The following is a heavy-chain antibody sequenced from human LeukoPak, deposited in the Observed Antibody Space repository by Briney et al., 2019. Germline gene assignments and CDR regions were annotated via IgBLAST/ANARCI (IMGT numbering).Heavy chain of an antibody. CDR2: IYYSGST. D-gene: IGHD3-22*01. CDR3: ARARYYYDSSGYYQFDY. V-gene: IGHV4-59*01. J-gene: IGHJ4*02. Sequence: PSETLTLTCTVSGGSISSYYWSWMRQPPGKGLEWIGYIYYSGSTNYNPSLKSRVTISVDTSKNQFSLKLSSVTAADTAVYYCARARYYYDSSGYYQFDYWGQGTLVTVSS. CDR1: GGSISSYY.